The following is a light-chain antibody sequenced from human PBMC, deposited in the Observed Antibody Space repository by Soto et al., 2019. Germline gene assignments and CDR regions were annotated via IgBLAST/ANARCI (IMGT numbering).Light chain of an antibody. Sequence: QSALTQPRSVSGSPGQSVTISCTGTSSDVGGYTYVSWYQQHPGKAPKLMIYDVSKRPSGVPDRFSGSKSGNTASLTISGRQAEDEADYYCCSYAGSYTPVFGGGTKLTVL. CDR3: CSYAGSYTPV. CDR2: DVS. J-gene: IGLJ2*01. CDR1: SSDVGGYTY. V-gene: IGLV2-11*01.